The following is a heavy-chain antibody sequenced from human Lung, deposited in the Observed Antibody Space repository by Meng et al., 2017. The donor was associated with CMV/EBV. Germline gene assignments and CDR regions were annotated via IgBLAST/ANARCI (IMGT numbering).Heavy chain of an antibody. Sequence: ASXXVSXKALKYSFSGYYVHLVRQAPRQGLEWMGWINPNNGDTNYAQTFQGRVTMTRDTSISTAYMEVTRVRFDDTTVYYCARAYGSGNYIDQYYLDHWGQGTLVTVS. D-gene: IGHD3-10*01. CDR2: INPNNGDT. CDR3: ARAYGSGNYIDQYYLDH. CDR1: KYSFSGYY. J-gene: IGHJ4*02. V-gene: IGHV1-2*02.